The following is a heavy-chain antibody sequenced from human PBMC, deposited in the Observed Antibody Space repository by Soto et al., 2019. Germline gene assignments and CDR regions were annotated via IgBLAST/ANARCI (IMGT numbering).Heavy chain of an antibody. CDR3: ARQGFGELHGLVDV. CDR2: MGYNGFT. J-gene: IGHJ6*01. Sequence: QVQLQESGPGLVKPSETLSLTCTISGGPMNNYYCSWFRQPRGQGLEWIGYMGYNGFTRYNPSLRSLVAIPLDTAKIQFSLSLSSGSAADTALYSCARQGFGELHGLVDVWGQGITVTVSS. D-gene: IGHD3-10*01. CDR1: GGPMNNYY. V-gene: IGHV4-59*08.